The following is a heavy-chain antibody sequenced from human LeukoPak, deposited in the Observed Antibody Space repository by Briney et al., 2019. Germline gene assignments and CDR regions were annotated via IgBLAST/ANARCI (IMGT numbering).Heavy chain of an antibody. Sequence: GRSLRLSCAASGFTFSSYGMHWVRQAPGKGLEWVAVISYDGSNKYYADSVKGRFTISRDNSKNTLYLQMNSLRAEDTAVYYCAKDVSALSHYYGMDVWGQGTTVTVPS. CDR2: ISYDGSNK. CDR3: AKDVSALSHYYGMDV. CDR1: GFTFSSYG. D-gene: IGHD2/OR15-2a*01. J-gene: IGHJ6*02. V-gene: IGHV3-30*18.